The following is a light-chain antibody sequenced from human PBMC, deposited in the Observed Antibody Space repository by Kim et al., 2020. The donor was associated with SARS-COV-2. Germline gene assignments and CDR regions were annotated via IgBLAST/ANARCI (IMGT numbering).Light chain of an antibody. J-gene: IGKJ1*01. Sequence: LSPGERATLSCRASQSVTSTYIAWYQQRPGQAPRLLIYGASSRATGIPDRFSGSGSGTDFSLTISRLEAEDFAVYYCQQYSSSTRFGQGTKLDIK. CDR2: GAS. V-gene: IGKV3-20*01. CDR1: QSVTSTY. CDR3: QQYSSSTR.